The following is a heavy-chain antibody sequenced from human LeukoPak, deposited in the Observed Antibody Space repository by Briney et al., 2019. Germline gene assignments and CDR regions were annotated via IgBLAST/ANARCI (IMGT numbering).Heavy chain of an antibody. D-gene: IGHD3-22*01. J-gene: IGHJ4*02. CDR2: ISGSGGST. Sequence: PGGSLRLSCAASGFTFSSYGMHWVRQAPGKGLEWVSGISGSGGSTYYADSVKGRFTISRDNSKDTLYLQMNSLRAEDTAVYYCAKTSGYYYVGFDYWGQGTLVTVSS. CDR1: GFTFSSYG. V-gene: IGHV3-23*01. CDR3: AKTSGYYYVGFDY.